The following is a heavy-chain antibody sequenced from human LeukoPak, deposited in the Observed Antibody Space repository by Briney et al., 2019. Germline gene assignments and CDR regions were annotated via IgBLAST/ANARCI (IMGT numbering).Heavy chain of an antibody. J-gene: IGHJ4*02. CDR2: IIPIFGTA. Sequence: GASVKVSCKASGGTFSSYTISWVRQAPGQGLEWMGGIIPIFGTANYAQKFQGRVTITADKSTSTAYMELSSLRSEDTAVYYCARALVGANFDYWGQGTLVTVSS. D-gene: IGHD1-26*01. CDR1: GGTFSSYT. CDR3: ARALVGANFDY. V-gene: IGHV1-69*06.